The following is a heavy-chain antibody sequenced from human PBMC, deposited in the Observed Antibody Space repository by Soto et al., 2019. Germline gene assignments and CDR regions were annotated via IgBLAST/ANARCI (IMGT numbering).Heavy chain of an antibody. Sequence: QVQLVESGGGVVQPGRSLRLSCAASGFTFSSYAMHWVRQAPGKGLEWVAVISYDGSNKYYADSVKGRFTISRDNSKNXLYLQMNSLRAEDTAVYYCARDHGIAVAGTDYFDYWGQGTLVTVSS. CDR1: GFTFSSYA. D-gene: IGHD6-19*01. V-gene: IGHV3-30-3*01. J-gene: IGHJ4*02. CDR3: ARDHGIAVAGTDYFDY. CDR2: ISYDGSNK.